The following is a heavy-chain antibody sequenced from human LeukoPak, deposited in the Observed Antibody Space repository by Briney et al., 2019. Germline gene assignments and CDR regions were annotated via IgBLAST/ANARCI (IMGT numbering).Heavy chain of an antibody. D-gene: IGHD6-13*01. CDR1: GGSIKTYNYY. J-gene: IGHJ5*02. CDR2: IYYSGNT. CDR3: ARLSSSSWYGGYWFDP. V-gene: IGHV4-39*07. Sequence: SETLSLTCAVSGGSIKTYNYYWAWIRQPPGEGLEWLATIYYSGNTYYNPSLNSRVVISVDTSRNHFSLKLNSVTAADTAVYYCARLSSSSWYGGYWFDPWGQGTLVTVSS.